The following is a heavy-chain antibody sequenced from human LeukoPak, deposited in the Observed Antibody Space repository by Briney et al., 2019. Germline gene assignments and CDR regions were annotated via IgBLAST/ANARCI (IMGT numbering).Heavy chain of an antibody. CDR1: GFAFSSY. CDR2: ISYDGSNK. V-gene: IGHV3-30*04. Sequence: GRSLRLSCAASGFAFSSYVHWVRQAPGKGLERVAVISYDGSNKYYADSVKGRFTISRDNSKNTLYLQMNSLRAEDTAVYYCARRQRLLWFGELLRDDYYGMDVWGKGTTVTVSS. J-gene: IGHJ6*04. CDR3: ARRQRLLWFGELLRDDYYGMDV. D-gene: IGHD3-10*01.